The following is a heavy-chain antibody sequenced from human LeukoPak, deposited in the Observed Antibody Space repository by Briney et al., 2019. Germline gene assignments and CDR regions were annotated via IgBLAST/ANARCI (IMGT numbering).Heavy chain of an antibody. V-gene: IGHV3-30-3*01. Sequence: PGRSLRLSCAASGFTFSSYAMHWVRQAPGKGLEWVAVISYDGSTYSYTDSVKGRFTISRDNSKNTLYLQMNSLRAEDTAVYYCARAGYCSGGSCYPPLDYWGQGTLVTVSS. CDR3: ARAGYCSGGSCYPPLDY. J-gene: IGHJ4*02. CDR2: ISYDGSTY. CDR1: GFTFSSYA. D-gene: IGHD2-15*01.